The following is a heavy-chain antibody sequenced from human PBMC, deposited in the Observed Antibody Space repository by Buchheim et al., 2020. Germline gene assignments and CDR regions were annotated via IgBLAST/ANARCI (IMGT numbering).Heavy chain of an antibody. CDR2: ISESADAT. D-gene: IGHD2/OR15-2a*01. J-gene: IGHJ4*01. CDR3: TKHYRYDSVPFYATPLGY. V-gene: IGHV3-23*01. Sequence: EVQLLESGGGLGRPGGSLRLSCATSGFTFSNYAFSWVRQVPGRGLEWVAAISESADATNYADSVKGRFTISRDTSGKTVELKMSSLRAEDTALYYCTKHYRYDSVPFYATPLGYWGHGTL. CDR1: GFTFSNYA.